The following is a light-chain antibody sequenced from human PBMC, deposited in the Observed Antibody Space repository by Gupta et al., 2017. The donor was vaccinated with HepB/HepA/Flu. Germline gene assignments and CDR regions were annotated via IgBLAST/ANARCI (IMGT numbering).Light chain of an antibody. CDR3: AAGDDSRNGVL. CDR1: RSNMGSNN. J-gene: IGLJ2*01. CDR2: SNN. Sequence: QSVLPQPPSASGTPGQRVTISCSGSRSNMGSNNVDWYQQCPGTAPNLLIYSNNQRPSGVPDRFSGSKYGTSVSMSISGLQAEDEADYYCAAGDDSRNGVLFGGGTKLTVL. V-gene: IGLV1-44*01.